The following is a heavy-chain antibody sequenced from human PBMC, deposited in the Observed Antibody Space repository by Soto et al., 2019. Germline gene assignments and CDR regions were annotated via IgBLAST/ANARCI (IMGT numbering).Heavy chain of an antibody. J-gene: IGHJ6*02. CDR1: GGSISSGGYS. V-gene: IGHV4-30-2*01. CDR3: ARGQAASYGMDV. D-gene: IGHD6-25*01. Sequence: SETLSLTCAVSGGSISSGGYSWSWIRQPPGRGLEWIGYIYHSGSTYYNPSLKSRVTISVDRSKNQFSLKLSSVTAADTAVYYCARGQAASYGMDVWGQGTTVTVSS. CDR2: IYHSGST.